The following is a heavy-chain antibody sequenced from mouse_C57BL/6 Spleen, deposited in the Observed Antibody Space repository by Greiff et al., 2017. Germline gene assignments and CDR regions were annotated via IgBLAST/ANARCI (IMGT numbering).Heavy chain of an antibody. CDR1: GFSLTSYG. CDR2: IWRGVST. V-gene: IGHV2-5*01. J-gene: IGHJ3*01. Sequence: QVHVKQSGPGLVQPSQSLSITCTVSGFSLTSYGVHWVRQSPGKGLEWLGVIWRGVSTDYNAAFMSRLSITKDNSKSQVFFKMNSLQADDTAIYYCATYYSNYFAWFAYWGQGTLVTVSA. CDR3: ATYYSNYFAWFAY. D-gene: IGHD2-5*01.